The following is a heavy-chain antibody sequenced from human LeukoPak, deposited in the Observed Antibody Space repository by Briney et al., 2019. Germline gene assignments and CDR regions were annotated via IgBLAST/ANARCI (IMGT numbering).Heavy chain of an antibody. Sequence: AGGSLRLSCAASGFTFSNFEMNWVRQAPGKGLEWVSYVSSGAGTIYYADSVKGRFTISRDNAKSSLFLQMNSLRAEDTAVYYCARVAYSSTWRPFDYWGQGTLVTVSS. CDR3: ARVAYSSTWRPFDY. J-gene: IGHJ4*02. CDR1: GFTFSNFE. D-gene: IGHD6-13*01. V-gene: IGHV3-48*03. CDR2: VSSGAGTI.